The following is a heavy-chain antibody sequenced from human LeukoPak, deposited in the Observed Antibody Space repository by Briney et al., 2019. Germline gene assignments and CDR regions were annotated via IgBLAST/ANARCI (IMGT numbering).Heavy chain of an antibody. CDR1: GGSISSYY. V-gene: IGHV4-4*07. J-gene: IGHJ4*02. D-gene: IGHD3-10*01. Sequence: PPETLSLTCTVSGGSISSYYWSWIRQPAGKGLEWIGRIYTSGSTNYNPSLKSRATMSVDTSKNQFSLKLSSVTAADTAVYYCAREPPSYYYGSGSTRPFDYWGQGTLVTVSS. CDR3: AREPPSYYYGSGSTRPFDY. CDR2: IYTSGST.